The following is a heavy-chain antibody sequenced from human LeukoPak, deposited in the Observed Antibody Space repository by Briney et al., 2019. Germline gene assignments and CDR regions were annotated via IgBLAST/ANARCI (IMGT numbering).Heavy chain of an antibody. Sequence: PGGSLRLSCAASGFTFSSYSMNWVRQAPGKGLEWVSYISSRSSTIYYAASVKGRFTTSRDNAKNLPYLQMNSLRAEDTAVYYCARASSGGTYYYGSGSSKDYWGQGTLVTVSS. V-gene: IGHV3-48*04. J-gene: IGHJ4*02. D-gene: IGHD3-10*01. CDR2: ISSRSSTI. CDR3: ARASSGGTYYYGSGSSKDY. CDR1: GFTFSSYS.